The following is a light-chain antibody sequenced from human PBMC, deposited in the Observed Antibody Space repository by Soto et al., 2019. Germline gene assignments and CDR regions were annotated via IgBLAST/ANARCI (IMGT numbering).Light chain of an antibody. CDR2: WAS. CDR1: QSVLYSSNNKNY. Sequence: DIVMTQSPDSLAVSLGERATINCRSSQSVLYSSNNKNYVAWYQQKPGQPPKLLFYWASSRQSGVPDRFSGSGSGTDFTLTIRSLQAEDVAVYYCQQYFGTPLTFGGGTTVEIK. CDR3: QQYFGTPLT. J-gene: IGKJ4*01. V-gene: IGKV4-1*01.